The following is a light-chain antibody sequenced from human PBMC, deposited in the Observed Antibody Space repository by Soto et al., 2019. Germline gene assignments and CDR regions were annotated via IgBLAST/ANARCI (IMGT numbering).Light chain of an antibody. Sequence: DIQMTQSPSTLSASVGDRATITCRASQSIGSWLAWYQQKPGKAPKLLIYKASSLESGVPSRFSGSGSGTEFTLTISSLQPDDFASYYCQQYGSYSPWTFGQGTKVEIK. J-gene: IGKJ1*01. V-gene: IGKV1-5*03. CDR1: QSIGSW. CDR3: QQYGSYSPWT. CDR2: KAS.